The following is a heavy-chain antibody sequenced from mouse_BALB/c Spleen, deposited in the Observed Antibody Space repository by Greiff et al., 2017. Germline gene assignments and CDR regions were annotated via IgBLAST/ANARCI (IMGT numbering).Heavy chain of an antibody. CDR3: ANYYYAMDY. CDR1: GYTFTSYW. J-gene: IGHJ4*01. Sequence: QVQLQQSGAELAKPGASVKMSCKASGYTFTSYWMHWVKQRPGQGLEWIGYINPSTGYTEYNQKFKDKATLTADKSSSTAYMQLSSLTSEDSAVYYCANYYYAMDYWGQGTSVTVSS. V-gene: IGHV1-7*01. CDR2: INPSTGYT.